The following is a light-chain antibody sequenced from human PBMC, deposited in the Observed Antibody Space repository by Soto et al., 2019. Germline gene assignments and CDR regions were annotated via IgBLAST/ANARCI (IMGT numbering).Light chain of an antibody. J-gene: IGKJ2*01. CDR2: DAS. CDR3: QHYKSYST. V-gene: IGKV1-5*01. CDR1: QSIDSL. Sequence: DIQMTQSPSTLSASVGDRVTITCRASQSIDSLLAWYQQKPGKAPKLLIYDASTLKSGVPSSFSGGGFGTEFTLTISSLQPDDFATYYCQHYKSYSTVGKGTKREIK.